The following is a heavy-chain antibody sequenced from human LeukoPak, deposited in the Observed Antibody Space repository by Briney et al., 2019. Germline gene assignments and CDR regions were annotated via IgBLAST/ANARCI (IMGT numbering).Heavy chain of an antibody. CDR2: IRHDGSEK. CDR1: GFTFSRHG. CDR3: AKGSYYCSNNGPQYYYYVDV. J-gene: IGHJ6*03. V-gene: IGHV3-30*02. D-gene: IGHD2-2*01. Sequence: PGGSLRLSCAASGFTFSRHGMHWVRQAPGKGLEWVAFIRHDGSEKYYGDSVKGRFTISRDNSENTLYLQMNSLRPEDTAVYHCAKGSYYCSNNGPQYYYYVDVWGKGTTVIVSS.